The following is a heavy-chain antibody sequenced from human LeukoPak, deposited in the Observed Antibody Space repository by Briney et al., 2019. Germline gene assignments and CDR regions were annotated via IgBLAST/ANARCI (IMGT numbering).Heavy chain of an antibody. V-gene: IGHV4-39*07. CDR1: GGSISTSSYY. D-gene: IGHD3-16*01. J-gene: IGHJ4*02. CDR2: NYYSGST. Sequence: SETLSLTCTVSGGSISTSSYYWGWIRQPPGKGLEWIGSNYYSGSTYYNPSLKSRVTISVDTSKNQFSLKLSSVTAADTAVYYCASRGEWGQGTLVTVSS. CDR3: ASRGE.